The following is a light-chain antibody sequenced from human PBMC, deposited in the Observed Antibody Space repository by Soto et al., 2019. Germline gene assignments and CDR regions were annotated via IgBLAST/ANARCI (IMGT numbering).Light chain of an antibody. CDR1: QSVSSY. J-gene: IGKJ5*01. CDR2: DAS. CDR3: QVRTNRSIA. V-gene: IGKV3-11*01. Sequence: ELVFTQSPATLTLSLGEGATPSCRASQSVSSYLAWYQQKPGQAPRLLIYDASTRATGIPARFSGTGSGTDFTLTINNLEPEDFAVYYCQVRTNRSIAFGRGTRLEIK.